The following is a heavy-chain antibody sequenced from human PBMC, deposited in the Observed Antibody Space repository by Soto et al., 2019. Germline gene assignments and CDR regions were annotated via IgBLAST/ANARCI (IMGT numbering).Heavy chain of an antibody. J-gene: IGHJ4*02. CDR2: ISAYNGNT. D-gene: IGHD3-22*01. CDR1: GYTFTSYG. CDR3: ARARGFAVYYDSSGYEIDY. Sequence: ASVKVSCKASGYTFTSYGISWVRQAPGQGLEWMGWISAYNGNTNYAQKLQGRVTMTTDTSTSTAYMELRSLRSDDTAVYYCARARGFAVYYDSSGYEIDYWGQGTLVTVSS. V-gene: IGHV1-18*01.